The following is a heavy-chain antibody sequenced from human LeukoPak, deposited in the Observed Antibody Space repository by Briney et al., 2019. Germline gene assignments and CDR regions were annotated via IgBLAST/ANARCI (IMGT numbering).Heavy chain of an antibody. D-gene: IGHD5-24*01. CDR1: GFTFSSYS. CDR3: ARVGPGGDGYNYGYFDY. J-gene: IGHJ4*02. Sequence: GGSLRLSCAASGFTFSSYSMNWVRQAPGKGLEWVSSIISSSSYIYYADSVKGRFTISRDNSKNALFLQMNSLRAEDTAVYYCARVGPGGDGYNYGYFDYWGQGTLVTVSS. V-gene: IGHV3-21*04. CDR2: IISSSSYI.